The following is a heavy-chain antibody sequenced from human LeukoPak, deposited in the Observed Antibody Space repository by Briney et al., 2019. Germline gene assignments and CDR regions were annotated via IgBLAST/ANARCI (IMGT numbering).Heavy chain of an antibody. D-gene: IGHD4-23*01. CDR1: GGSTSSSSYY. V-gene: IGHV4-39*07. J-gene: IGHJ4*02. Sequence: PSETLSLTCTVSGGSTSSSSYYWGWIRQPPGKGLEWIGSIYHSGSTYYNPSLKSRVTISVDTSKNQFSLKLSSVTAADTAVYYCARDLRTTVVTGNWGQGTLVTVSS. CDR2: IYHSGST. CDR3: ARDLRTTVVTGN.